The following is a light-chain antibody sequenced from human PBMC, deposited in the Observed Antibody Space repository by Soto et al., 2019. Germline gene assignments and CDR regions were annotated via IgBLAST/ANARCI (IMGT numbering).Light chain of an antibody. CDR1: QTIRSNY. V-gene: IGKV3-20*01. CDR3: QQHGSSPWT. Sequence: ETVLTQSPGTLSLSPGERATLSCRASQTIRSNYLAWYRQTPGQAPRLLIYGASNRSTGIADRFSGSRSGTEVTLIISRLEPEEFALYYCQQHGSSPWTFGQGTKVDIK. J-gene: IGKJ1*01. CDR2: GAS.